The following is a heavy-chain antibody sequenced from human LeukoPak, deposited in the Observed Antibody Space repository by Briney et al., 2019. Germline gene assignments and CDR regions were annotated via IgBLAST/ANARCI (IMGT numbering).Heavy chain of an antibody. CDR2: ISTGGSSK. CDR3: ARDLMGIAYRGAFYY. CDR1: GFTFKTYD. V-gene: IGHV3-48*03. Sequence: QPGGSQRLSCAASGFTFKTYDMSWVRQAPGKGLEWISYISTGGSSKYYADSVKGRFTISRDNAKNSLYLQMNSLRAEDTAVYYCARDLMGIAYRGAFYYWGQGTLVTVSS. D-gene: IGHD6-13*01. J-gene: IGHJ4*02.